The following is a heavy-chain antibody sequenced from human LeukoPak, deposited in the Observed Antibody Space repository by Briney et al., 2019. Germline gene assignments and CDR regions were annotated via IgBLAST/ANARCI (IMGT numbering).Heavy chain of an antibody. D-gene: IGHD3-3*01. Sequence: GRSLRLSCAASGFTFSSDAMHWVRQAPGKGLEWVAGISYDGSNKYYADSGKGRFTISRDNSKNTLYLQMNSLRAADTAVYYCARGSSGPYASADWFAPWGQGTLVTVSS. J-gene: IGHJ5*02. V-gene: IGHV3-30*01. CDR2: ISYDGSNK. CDR3: ARGSSGPYASADWFAP. CDR1: GFTFSSDA.